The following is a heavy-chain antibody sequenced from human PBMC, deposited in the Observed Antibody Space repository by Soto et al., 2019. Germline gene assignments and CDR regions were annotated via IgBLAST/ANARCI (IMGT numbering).Heavy chain of an antibody. CDR2: IVVASGHP. V-gene: IGHV1-58*01. CDR1: GFSFGSSA. D-gene: IGHD2-21*01. Sequence: LVPSGPEVKKPGTSLKVSCKTSGFSFGSSAVQWVRQVRGQRLEWIGWIVVASGHPNVAQKFQDRVSLTRDLYTHTACEQLRSLTSEDSAMHYCAAVEIGVACDLDYWGQGTLVSVSS. J-gene: IGHJ4*02. CDR3: AAVEIGVACDLDY.